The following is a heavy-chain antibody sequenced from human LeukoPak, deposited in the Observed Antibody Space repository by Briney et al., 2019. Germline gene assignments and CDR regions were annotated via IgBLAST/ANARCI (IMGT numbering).Heavy chain of an antibody. CDR2: IYSGGST. Sequence: GGSLRLSCAASGFTFSDYYMSWVRQAPGKGLEWVSVIYSGGSTYYADSVKGRFTISRDNSKNTLYLQMNGLRAEDTAVYYCARKPRTTGWFDPWGQGTLVTVSS. V-gene: IGHV3-66*01. D-gene: IGHD4-17*01. CDR1: GFTFSDYY. J-gene: IGHJ5*02. CDR3: ARKPRTTGWFDP.